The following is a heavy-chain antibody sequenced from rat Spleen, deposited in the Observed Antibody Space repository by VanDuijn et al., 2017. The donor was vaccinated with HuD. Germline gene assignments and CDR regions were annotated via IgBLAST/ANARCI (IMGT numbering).Heavy chain of an antibody. D-gene: IGHD1-9*01. CDR3: ARRHYGYTDYFDY. CDR1: GFTFSDFF. J-gene: IGHJ2*01. CDR2: ISDDGTIT. Sequence: EVQLVASDGGLVQPGRSLKLSCAASGFTFSDFFMAWVRQAPAQGLEWVATISDDGTITYYRDSVKGRFTISRDNAKSTLCLQMDSLRSEDTATYYCARRHYGYTDYFDYWGQGVMVTVSS. V-gene: IGHV5-29*01.